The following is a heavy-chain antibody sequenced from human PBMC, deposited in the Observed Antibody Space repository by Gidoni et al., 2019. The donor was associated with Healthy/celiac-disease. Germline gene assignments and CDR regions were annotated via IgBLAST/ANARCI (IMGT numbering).Heavy chain of an antibody. Sequence: EVQLVESGGGLVKPGGSLRLSCAASGFTFSNAWMSWVRQAPGKGLEWVGRIKSKTDGGTTDYAAPVKGRFTISRDDSKNTLYLQMNSLKTEDTAVYYCTTDIRNYYYYYGMDVWGQGTTVTVSS. D-gene: IGHD1-20*01. CDR2: IKSKTDGGTT. CDR1: GFTFSNAW. J-gene: IGHJ6*02. V-gene: IGHV3-15*01. CDR3: TTDIRNYYYYYGMDV.